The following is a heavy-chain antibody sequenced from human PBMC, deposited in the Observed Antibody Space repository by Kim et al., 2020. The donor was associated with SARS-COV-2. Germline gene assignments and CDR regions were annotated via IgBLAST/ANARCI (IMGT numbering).Heavy chain of an antibody. CDR3: ARAIFDSSQNWYFDL. CDR1: GYTFTSYA. Sequence: ASVKVSCKASGYTFTSYAMHWVRQAPGQRLEWMGWINAGNGNTKYSQKFQGRVTITRDTSASTAYMELSSLRSEDTAVHYCARAIFDSSQNWYFDLWGRGTLVTVSS. D-gene: IGHD3-22*01. CDR2: INAGNGNT. V-gene: IGHV1-3*01. J-gene: IGHJ2*01.